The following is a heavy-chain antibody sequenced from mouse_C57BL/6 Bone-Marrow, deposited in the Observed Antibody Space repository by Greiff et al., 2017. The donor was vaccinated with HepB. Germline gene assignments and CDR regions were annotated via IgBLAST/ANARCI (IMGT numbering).Heavy chain of an antibody. V-gene: IGHV1-26*01. CDR3: ARSYDYFFAY. CDR1: GYTFTDYY. D-gene: IGHD2-4*01. J-gene: IGHJ3*01. CDR2: INPNNGGT. Sequence: EVKLQQSGPELVKPGASVKISCKASGYTFTDYYMNWVKQSHGKSLEWIGDINPNNGGTSYNQKFKGKATLTVDKSSSTAYMELRSLTSEDSAVYYCARSYDYFFAYWGQGTLVTVSA.